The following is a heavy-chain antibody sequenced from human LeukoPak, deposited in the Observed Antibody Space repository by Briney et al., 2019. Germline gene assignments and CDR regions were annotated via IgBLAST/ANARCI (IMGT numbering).Heavy chain of an antibody. CDR2: ISGSGGST. J-gene: IGHJ4*02. D-gene: IGHD4-17*01. Sequence: GGALRLSCAASGFTFSSYAMSWVRQAPGKGVEGGSAISGSGGSTYYADSVKGRFTISRHNSNNTLSLQMNSLTAEDTAVYYCANSPRGVYGDYVDYWGQGTLVTVSS. V-gene: IGHV3-23*01. CDR3: ANSPRGVYGDYVDY. CDR1: GFTFSSYA.